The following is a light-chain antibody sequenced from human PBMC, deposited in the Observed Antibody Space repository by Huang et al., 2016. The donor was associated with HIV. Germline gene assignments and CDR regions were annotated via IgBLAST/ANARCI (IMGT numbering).Light chain of an antibody. Sequence: PGERATLSCRASQSVRGSYLARYQQKPGQAPRLLIYGASSRATGIPDRFSGSGSGTDFTLTISRLEPEDFAVYYCQQYGSSFGGGTKVEIK. J-gene: IGKJ4*01. CDR3: QQYGSS. V-gene: IGKV3-20*01. CDR2: GAS. CDR1: QSVRGSY.